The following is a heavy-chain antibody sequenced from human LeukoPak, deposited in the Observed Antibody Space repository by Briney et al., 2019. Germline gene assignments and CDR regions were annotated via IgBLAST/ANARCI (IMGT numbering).Heavy chain of an antibody. CDR3: ARLGIVGATTYFDY. D-gene: IGHD1-26*01. Sequence: SETLSLTCAVSGGSISSGGYSWSWIRQPPGKGLEWIGYIYHSGSTYYNPSLKSRVTISVDTSKNQFSLKLSSVTAADTAVYYCARLGIVGATTYFDYWGQGTLVTVSS. CDR1: GGSISSGGYS. V-gene: IGHV4-30-2*03. CDR2: IYHSGST. J-gene: IGHJ4*02.